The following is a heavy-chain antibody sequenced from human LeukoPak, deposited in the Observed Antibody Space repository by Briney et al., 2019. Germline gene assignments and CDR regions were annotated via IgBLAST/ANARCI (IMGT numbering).Heavy chain of an antibody. D-gene: IGHD6-19*01. V-gene: IGHV3-23*01. CDR3: AREWVADYYYYYGMDV. CDR2: ISGSGGST. J-gene: IGHJ6*02. Sequence: GGSLRLSCAATGFTSVNYAMSWVRQAPGKGLEWVSAISGSGGSTYYADSVKGRFTISRDNAKNSLYLQMNSLRAEDTAVYYCAREWVADYYYYYGMDVWGQGTTVTVSS. CDR1: GFTSVNYA.